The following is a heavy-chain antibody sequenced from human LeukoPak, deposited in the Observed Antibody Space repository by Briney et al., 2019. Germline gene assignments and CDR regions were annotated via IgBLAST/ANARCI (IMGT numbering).Heavy chain of an antibody. CDR3: ASGVSSTSCYVDY. V-gene: IGHV3-48*01. D-gene: IGHD2-2*01. CDR2: ISSSSNTI. J-gene: IGHJ4*02. Sequence: GGSLRLSCAASGFTFSNYSMNWVRQAPGKGLEWVSYISSSSNTIYYADSVKGRFTSSRDNAKNSLYLQMSSLRAEDTAVYYCASGVSSTSCYVDYWGQGTLVTASS. CDR1: GFTFSNYS.